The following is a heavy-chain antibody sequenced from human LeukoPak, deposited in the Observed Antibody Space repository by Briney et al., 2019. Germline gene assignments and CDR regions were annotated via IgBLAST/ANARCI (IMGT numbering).Heavy chain of an antibody. CDR2: IYYIGST. V-gene: IGHV4-39*01. J-gene: IGHJ6*03. CDR1: GGSISSSSYY. Sequence: SETLSLTCTVSGGSISSSSYYWGWIRQPPGQGLEWIGNIYYIGSTYYNPSLKSRVTIPVDTSKNQFSLKLSSVTAADTAVYYCARHIGGRYYYYYMDVWGKGTTVTISS. CDR3: ARHIGGRYYYYYMDV. D-gene: IGHD3-16*02.